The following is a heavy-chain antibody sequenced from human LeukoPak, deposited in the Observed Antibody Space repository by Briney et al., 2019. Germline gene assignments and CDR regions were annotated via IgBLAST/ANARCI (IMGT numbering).Heavy chain of an antibody. V-gene: IGHV1-46*01. D-gene: IGHD3-22*01. Sequence: ASVKVSCKASGYTFTTYYMHWVRRAPGQGLEWMGIINPSGGSTIYAQKFQGRVTMTRDMSTSTVYMELCSLRSEDTAVYYCARDPKDDTSGYYYFDYWGQGTLVTVSS. CDR2: INPSGGST. J-gene: IGHJ4*02. CDR1: GYTFTTYY. CDR3: ARDPKDDTSGYYYFDY.